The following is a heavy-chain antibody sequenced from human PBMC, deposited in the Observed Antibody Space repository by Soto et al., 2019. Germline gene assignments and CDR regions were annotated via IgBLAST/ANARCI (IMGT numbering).Heavy chain of an antibody. CDR1: GITATNGT. D-gene: IGHD1-1*01. Sequence: VQLVKSGGGLIQPGGSLRLSCAASGITATNGTMSWVRQAPGKGLEWVSVIYSDDNTYDADSVKGRFTISRDTSKNTVYLQMNSLRAEDTAVYYCARDWNGYKYFDFWDQGSLVTVSS. CDR3: ARDWNGYKYFDF. V-gene: IGHV3-53*01. J-gene: IGHJ4*02. CDR2: IYSDDNT.